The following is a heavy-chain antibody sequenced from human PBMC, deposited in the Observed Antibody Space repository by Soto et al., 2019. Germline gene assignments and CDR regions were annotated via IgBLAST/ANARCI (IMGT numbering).Heavy chain of an antibody. J-gene: IGHJ5*02. CDR3: ARYVWELLRGFDP. D-gene: IGHD1-26*01. CDR2: ISGSGNST. CDR1: GFTFSNYA. V-gene: IGHV3-23*01. Sequence: EVQLLESGGELVQPGGSLRLSCAVSGFTFSNYAMSWVRQAPGKGLEWVSAISGSGNSTNYADSVKGRFTISRENSKNTVYLQMNSLSAEDTAVYYCARYVWELLRGFDPWGQGTLVTVSS.